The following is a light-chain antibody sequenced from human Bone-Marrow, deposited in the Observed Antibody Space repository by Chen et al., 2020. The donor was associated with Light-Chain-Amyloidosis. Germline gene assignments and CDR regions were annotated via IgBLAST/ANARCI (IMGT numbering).Light chain of an antibody. Sequence: QSVLPQPPSPSVPPGQRLLLSSSGSSSNIGKNYVYWYQQLPGAAPKLLIYNNNQRPSGVSDRFSGSKSGTSAALAISGLRSEDEADYHCAAWDGSLRGVVFGGGSKLTVL. CDR1: SSNIGKNY. J-gene: IGLJ2*01. V-gene: IGLV1-47*01. CDR2: NNN. CDR3: AAWDGSLRGVV.